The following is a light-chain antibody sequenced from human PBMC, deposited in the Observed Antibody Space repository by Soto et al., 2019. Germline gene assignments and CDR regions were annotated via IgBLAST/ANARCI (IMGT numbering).Light chain of an antibody. V-gene: IGKV1-39*01. CDR1: QSISSY. J-gene: IGKJ2*01. Sequence: DIQMTQSPSSLSASVGDRVTITCRASQSISSYLNWYQQKPGKAPKLLIYAASSLQSGVPSRFSGSGSRTDFTLTISSLQSEDFSTYYGRQSYSTPPSFGQVTKLEIK. CDR3: RQSYSTPPS. CDR2: AAS.